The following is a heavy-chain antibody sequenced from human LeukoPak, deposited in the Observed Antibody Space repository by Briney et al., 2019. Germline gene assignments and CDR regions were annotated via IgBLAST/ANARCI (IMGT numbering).Heavy chain of an antibody. CDR1: GFTFSSYS. CDR2: IKQDGSEK. D-gene: IGHD1-26*01. CDR3: ARDKIGGSSYFDY. V-gene: IGHV3-7*01. J-gene: IGHJ4*02. Sequence: PGGSLRLSCAASGFTFSSYSMSWVRQAPGKGLEWVANIKQDGSEKYYVDSVKGRFTISRDNAKNSLYLQMNSLRAEDTAVYYCARDKIGGSSYFDYWGQGTLVTVSS.